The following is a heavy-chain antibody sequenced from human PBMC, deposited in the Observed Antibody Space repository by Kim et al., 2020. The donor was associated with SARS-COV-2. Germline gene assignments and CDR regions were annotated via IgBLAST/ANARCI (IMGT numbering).Heavy chain of an antibody. CDR3: ARKYYYGSGSNSPWDAFAI. CDR1: GGSISSSSYY. V-gene: IGHV4-39*01. CDR2: IYYSGST. Sequence: SETLSLTCTVSGGSISSSSYYWGGIRQPPGKGLEGIGSIYYSGSTYYNPSLKSPVTISGDTAKNQFSLKLSSVTAANTAVYYCARKYYYGSGSNSPWDAFAISGPGTMCTVSS. D-gene: IGHD3-10*01. J-gene: IGHJ3*02.